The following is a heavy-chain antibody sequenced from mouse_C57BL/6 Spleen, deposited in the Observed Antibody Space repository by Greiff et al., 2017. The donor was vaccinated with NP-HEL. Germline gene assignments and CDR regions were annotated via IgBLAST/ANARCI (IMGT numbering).Heavy chain of an antibody. CDR3: ARWGIYAIDD. V-gene: IGHV1-69*01. Sequence: QVQLQQPGAELVMPGASVKLSCKASGYTFTSYWMHWVKQRPGQGLEWIGRIDPSDSYTNYNQKFKGKSTLTVDKSSSTAYMQLSSLTSEDSAVYYCARWGIYAIDDWGQGTSVTVSS. CDR2: IDPSDSYT. J-gene: IGHJ4*01. CDR1: GYTFTSYW.